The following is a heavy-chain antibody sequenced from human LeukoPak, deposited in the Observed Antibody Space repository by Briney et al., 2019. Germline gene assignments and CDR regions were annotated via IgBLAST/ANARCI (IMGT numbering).Heavy chain of an antibody. CDR1: GGTFSSYA. J-gene: IGHJ6*03. Sequence: GASVKVSCKASGGTFSSYAISWVRQAPGQGLEWMGGIIPIFGTANYAQKFQGRVTITADESTSTAYMELSSLRSDDTAVYYCARTGDGSGSYPYYYYYYMDVWGKGTTVTISS. V-gene: IGHV1-69*13. CDR3: ARTGDGSGSYPYYYYYYMDV. CDR2: IIPIFGTA. D-gene: IGHD3-10*01.